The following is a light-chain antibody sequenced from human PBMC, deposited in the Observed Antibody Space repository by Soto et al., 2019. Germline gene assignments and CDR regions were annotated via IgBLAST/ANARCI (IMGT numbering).Light chain of an antibody. V-gene: IGLV5-45*03. CDR3: MIWHNVAAV. Sequence: QLVLTQPSSLSASPGASASLTCTLRSGINVGTYRIYWYQQKAGSPPQYLLRYKSDSDKQLAFGVPSRFSGSKDASANAGILLISGLQSDDEADYYCMIWHNVAAVFGGGTKVTVL. J-gene: IGLJ2*01. CDR1: SGINVGTYR. CDR2: YKSDSDK.